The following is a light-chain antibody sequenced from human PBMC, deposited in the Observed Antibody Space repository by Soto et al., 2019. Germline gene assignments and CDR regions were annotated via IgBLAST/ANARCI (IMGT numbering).Light chain of an antibody. Sequence: DIQMTQSPSSLSASVGDRVTITCRASQSISNYLNWYQQKPGKAPNLLIYDASSFQSGVPSRFSGSGSGTDFTLTISSLQPEDFATYYCQQSYSTPPGTFGQGTKLEIK. CDR3: QQSYSTPPGT. CDR2: DAS. V-gene: IGKV1-39*01. CDR1: QSISNY. J-gene: IGKJ2*01.